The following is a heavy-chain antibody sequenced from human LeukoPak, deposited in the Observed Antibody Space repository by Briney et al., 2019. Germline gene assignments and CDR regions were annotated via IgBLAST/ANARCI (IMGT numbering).Heavy chain of an antibody. V-gene: IGHV1-2*02. J-gene: IGHJ4*02. CDR1: GYTFTGYY. D-gene: IGHD3-10*01. Sequence: ASVKVSCKASGYTFTGYYMHWVRQAPGQGLEWMGWINPNSGGTNYAQKFQGRVTMTRDTSISTAYMELSRLRSDDTAVYYCARGRTPDYYYGSGSLAYWGQGTLVTVSS. CDR2: INPNSGGT. CDR3: ARGRTPDYYYGSGSLAY.